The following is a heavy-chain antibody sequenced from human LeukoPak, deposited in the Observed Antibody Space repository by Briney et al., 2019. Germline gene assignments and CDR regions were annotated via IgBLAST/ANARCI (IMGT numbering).Heavy chain of an antibody. V-gene: IGHV3-30*02. CDR2: IQYDGNNK. CDR1: GFIFSSYG. D-gene: IGHD2-8*01. J-gene: IGHJ6*03. CDR3: AKDRLSNGIGCLYYYMDV. Sequence: EGFLRLSCVAPGFIFSSYGMHWVRQAPGKGVEWVAYIQYDGNNKQYADSVKSRFTISRDSSKNTLYLQRNSLRAEDTAVYYCAKDRLSNGIGCLYYYMDVWGKGTTVTISS.